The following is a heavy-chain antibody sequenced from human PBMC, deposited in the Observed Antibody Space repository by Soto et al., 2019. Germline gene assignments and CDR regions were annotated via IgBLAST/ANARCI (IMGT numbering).Heavy chain of an antibody. J-gene: IGHJ4*02. CDR3: ASGGPSTENDY. CDR1: GGTFSSYT. Sequence: QVQLVQSGAEVKKPGSSVKVSCKASGGTFSSYTISWVRQAPGQGLEWMGRIIPILGIANYAQKFQGRVTITADKSTSTAYMELSSLRSEDTAVYYCASGGPSTENDYWGQGTLVTVSS. V-gene: IGHV1-69*02. CDR2: IIPILGIA. D-gene: IGHD2-2*01.